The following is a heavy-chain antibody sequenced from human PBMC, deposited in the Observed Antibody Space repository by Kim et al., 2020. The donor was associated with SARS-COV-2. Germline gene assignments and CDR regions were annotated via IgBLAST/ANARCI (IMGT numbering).Heavy chain of an antibody. Sequence: GGSLRLSCAASGFTFSTYGMHWVRQAPGKGLEWVAVIWYDGRTKYYADSLKGRFTISRDNSKNTLFLQMNSLRAEDTGLYYCARGSDYSSGWGFDYWGQGTLVTVPS. D-gene: IGHD6-19*01. CDR1: GFTFSTYG. CDR2: IWYDGRTK. V-gene: IGHV3-33*01. CDR3: ARGSDYSSGWGFDY. J-gene: IGHJ4*02.